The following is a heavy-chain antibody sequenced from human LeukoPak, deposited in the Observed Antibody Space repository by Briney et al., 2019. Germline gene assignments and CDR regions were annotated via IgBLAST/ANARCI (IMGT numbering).Heavy chain of an antibody. CDR2: INTNSGGT. CDR3: ARDPDPHSGTDCSSTSCYSEVGY. J-gene: IGHJ4*02. V-gene: IGHV1-2*02. D-gene: IGHD2-2*01. Sequence: ASVKVSCKASGYTFTGYYMHWVRQAPGQGLEWMGWINTNSGGTNYAQKFQGRVTMTRDTSISTAYMELSRLRSDDTAVYYCARDPDPHSGTDCSSTSCYSEVGYWGQGTLVTVSS. CDR1: GYTFTGYY.